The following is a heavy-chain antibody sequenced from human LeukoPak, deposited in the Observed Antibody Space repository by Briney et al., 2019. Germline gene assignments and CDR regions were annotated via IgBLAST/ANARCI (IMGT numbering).Heavy chain of an antibody. J-gene: IGHJ4*02. V-gene: IGHV5-51*01. CDR2: IYPGDSDI. CDR1: GYSFTSYW. D-gene: IGHD5-24*01. Sequence: GESLKISCKGSGYSFTSYWIGWVRQMPGKGLEWMGIIYPGDSDIRYSPSFQGQVTISADKSISTAYLQWSSLKASDTAMYYCARFVAADRDGYNYQGLQFFDYWGQGTLVTVPS. CDR3: ARFVAADRDGYNYQGLQFFDY.